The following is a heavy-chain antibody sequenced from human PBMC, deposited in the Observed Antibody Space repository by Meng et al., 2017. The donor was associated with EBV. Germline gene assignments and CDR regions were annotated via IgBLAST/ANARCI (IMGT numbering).Heavy chain of an antibody. CDR2: FLPILGAA. CDR3: ARDGIAVPGGSNWFDP. D-gene: IGHD6-19*01. Sequence: QVQLVQSGAEVKKPGSSAKVSCKASGDIFTNLAFTWVRQVPGKGLEWMGGFLPILGAANYAQKFQGRLTITADKSTTTAFMELRSLRVDDTAVYFCARDGIAVPGGSNWFDPWGQGTLVTVSS. J-gene: IGHJ5*02. V-gene: IGHV1-69*06. CDR1: GDIFTNLA.